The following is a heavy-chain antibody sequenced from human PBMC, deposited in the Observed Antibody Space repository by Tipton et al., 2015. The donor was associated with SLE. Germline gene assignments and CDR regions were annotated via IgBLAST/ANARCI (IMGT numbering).Heavy chain of an antibody. CDR2: IYYSGST. CDR1: GGSISRYY. D-gene: IGHD2-21*01. Sequence: GLVKPSETLSLTCSVSGGSISRYYWSWIRQFPGKGLEWIGYIYYSGSTNYNPSLESRVTMSVDTSKNQLSLKLDSVTAADTAVYYCARFGVSYSHFYMDVWGKGTTVTIS. J-gene: IGHJ6*03. CDR3: ARFGVSYSHFYMDV. V-gene: IGHV4-59*01.